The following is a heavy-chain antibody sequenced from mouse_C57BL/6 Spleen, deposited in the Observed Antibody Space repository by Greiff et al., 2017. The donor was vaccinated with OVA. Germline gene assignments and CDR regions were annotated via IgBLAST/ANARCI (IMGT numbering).Heavy chain of an antibody. CDR3: ARDSGSYYYGSFDY. CDR2: ISYDGSN. Sequence: EVKLVESGPGLVKPSQSLSLTCSVTGYSITSGYYWNWIRQFPGNQLEWMGYISYDGSNNYNPSLKNRISITRDTSKNQFFLKLNSVTTEDTATYYCARDSGSYYYGSFDYWGQGTTLTVSS. CDR1: GYSITSGYY. D-gene: IGHD1-1*01. J-gene: IGHJ2*01. V-gene: IGHV3-6*01.